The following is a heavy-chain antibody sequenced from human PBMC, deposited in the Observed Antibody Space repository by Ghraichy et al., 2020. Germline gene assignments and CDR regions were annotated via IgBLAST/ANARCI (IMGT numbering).Heavy chain of an antibody. Sequence: SQTLSLTCAISGDSVSSNSAAWNWIRQSPSRGLEWLGRTYYRSKWYNDYAVSVKSRITINPDTSKNQFSLQLNSVTPEDTAVYYCARDILEWPHHYYGMDVWGQGTTVTVSS. V-gene: IGHV6-1*01. J-gene: IGHJ6*02. D-gene: IGHD3-3*01. CDR2: TYYRSKWYN. CDR1: GDSVSSNSAA. CDR3: ARDILEWPHHYYGMDV.